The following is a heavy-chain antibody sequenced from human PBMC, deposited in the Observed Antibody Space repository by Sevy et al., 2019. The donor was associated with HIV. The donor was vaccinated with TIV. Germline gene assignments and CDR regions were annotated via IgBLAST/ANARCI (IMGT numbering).Heavy chain of an antibody. CDR3: TLEGLYCSGGSCYSEGFDS. V-gene: IGHV3-15*01. Sequence: GGSLRLSCAAFGFTFTNAWMSWVRQAPGKGLEWVGRIKSKTDGGTTDYAAPVKGRFTISRDDSKNTLYLHMNSLKTEGTAVYYCTLEGLYCSGGSCYSEGFDSWGQGTLVTVSS. CDR1: GFTFTNAW. CDR2: IKSKTDGGTT. J-gene: IGHJ4*02. D-gene: IGHD2-15*01.